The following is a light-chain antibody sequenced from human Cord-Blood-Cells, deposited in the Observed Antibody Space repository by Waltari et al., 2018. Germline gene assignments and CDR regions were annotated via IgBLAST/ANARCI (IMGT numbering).Light chain of an antibody. CDR1: SSDVGGYNY. Sequence: QSALTQPASVSGSPGQSITISCTGTSSDVGGYNYVSWYQQHPGKAPKPMIYEVSNRPSGVSNRFSGSKSGNTASLTISGLQAEDEAEYYCSSYTSSSTYVFGTGTKVTVL. J-gene: IGLJ1*01. CDR2: EVS. V-gene: IGLV2-14*01. CDR3: SSYTSSSTYV.